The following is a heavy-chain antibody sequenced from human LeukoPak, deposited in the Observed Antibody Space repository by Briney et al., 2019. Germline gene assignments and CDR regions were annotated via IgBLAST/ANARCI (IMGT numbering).Heavy chain of an antibody. CDR2: ISGSGGST. V-gene: IGHV3-23*01. J-gene: IGHJ4*02. Sequence: PGGSLRLSCAASGFTFSSYAMSWVRQAPGKGLEWVSAISGSGGSTYYADSVKGRFTISRDNAKNSLYLQMNSLRVEDTAVYYCAGTYYYDSSGPRPYYFDYWGQGTLVTVSS. CDR3: AGTYYYDSSGPRPYYFDY. D-gene: IGHD3-22*01. CDR1: GFTFSSYA.